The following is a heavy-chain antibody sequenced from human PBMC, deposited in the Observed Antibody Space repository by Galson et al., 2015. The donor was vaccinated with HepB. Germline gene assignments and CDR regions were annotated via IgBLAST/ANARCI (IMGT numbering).Heavy chain of an antibody. Sequence: SVKVSCKASGYTFTSYAMNWVRQAPGQGLEWMGWINTNTGNPTYAQGFTGRFVFSLDTSVSTAYLQISSLKAEDTAVYYCASSRIQLWLQDAFDIWGQGTMVTVSS. V-gene: IGHV7-4-1*02. D-gene: IGHD5-18*01. CDR2: INTNTGNP. J-gene: IGHJ3*02. CDR3: ASSRIQLWLQDAFDI. CDR1: GYTFTSYA.